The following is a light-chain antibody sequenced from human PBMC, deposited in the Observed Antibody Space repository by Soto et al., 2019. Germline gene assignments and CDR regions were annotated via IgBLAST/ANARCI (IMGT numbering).Light chain of an antibody. V-gene: IGLV2-14*01. Sequence: QSVLTQPASVSGSPGQSITISCTGISSDVGTYNSVSWYQQYPGKAPKLMIHDVSNRPSGVSNRFSGSKSGNTASLTISGLQAEDEADYYCSSYTSSSSYVLGSGTKVTVL. CDR1: SSDVGTYNS. J-gene: IGLJ1*01. CDR2: DVS. CDR3: SSYTSSSSYV.